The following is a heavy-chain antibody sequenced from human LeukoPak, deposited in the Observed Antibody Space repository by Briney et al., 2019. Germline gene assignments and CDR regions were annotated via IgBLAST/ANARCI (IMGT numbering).Heavy chain of an antibody. V-gene: IGHV4-31*03. D-gene: IGHD3-10*01. CDR3: ARDKPYGSGSYIDY. CDR2: IYYSGST. CDR1: GGSISSGGYY. J-gene: IGHJ4*02. Sequence: SETLSLTCTVSGGSISSGGYYWSWIRQHPGKGLEWIGYIYYSGSTYYNPSLKSRVTISVDTSKNQFSLKLSSVAAADTAVYYCARDKPYGSGSYIDYWGQGTLVTVSS.